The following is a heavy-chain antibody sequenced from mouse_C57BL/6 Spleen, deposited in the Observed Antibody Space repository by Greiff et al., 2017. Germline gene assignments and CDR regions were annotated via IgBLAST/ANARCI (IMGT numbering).Heavy chain of an antibody. CDR3: ARHYYEYDVDY. CDR2: IYPGDGDT. J-gene: IGHJ2*01. Sequence: QVQLQQSGPELAKPGASVKISCKASGYAFSSSWMNWVKQRPGKGLEWIGRIYPGDGDTNYNGKFKGKATLTADKSSSTAYMQLSSLTSEDSAVYFCARHYYEYDVDYWGQGTTLTVSS. D-gene: IGHD2-4*01. V-gene: IGHV1-82*01. CDR1: GYAFSSSW.